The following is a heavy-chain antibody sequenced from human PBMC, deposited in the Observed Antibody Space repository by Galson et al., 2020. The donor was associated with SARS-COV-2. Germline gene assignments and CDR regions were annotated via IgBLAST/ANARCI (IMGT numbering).Heavy chain of an antibody. CDR3: ARGIAQRVVVAAIETWFDP. D-gene: IGHD2-15*01. V-gene: IGHV4-59*01. Sequence: SETLSLTCTVSGGSISSYYWSWIRQPPGKGLEWIGYIYYSGSTNYNPSLKSRVTISVDTSKNQFSLKLSSVTAADTAVYYCARGIAQRVVVAAIETWFDPWGQGTLGTVSS. J-gene: IGHJ5*02. CDR2: IYYSGST. CDR1: GGSISSYY.